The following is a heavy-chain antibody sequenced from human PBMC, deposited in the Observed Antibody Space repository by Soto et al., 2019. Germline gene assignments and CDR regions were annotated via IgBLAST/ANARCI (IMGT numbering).Heavy chain of an antibody. V-gene: IGHV3-30-3*01. CDR3: ARDWGAGSSGLFY. D-gene: IGHD3-22*01. Sequence: GGSLRLSCAASGFTFSSYAMHWVRQAPGKGLEWVAVISYDGSNKYYADSVKGRFTISRDNSKNTLYLQMNSLRAEDTAVYYCARDWGAGSSGLFYSGQGTLVTVSS. CDR2: ISYDGSNK. J-gene: IGHJ4*02. CDR1: GFTFSSYA.